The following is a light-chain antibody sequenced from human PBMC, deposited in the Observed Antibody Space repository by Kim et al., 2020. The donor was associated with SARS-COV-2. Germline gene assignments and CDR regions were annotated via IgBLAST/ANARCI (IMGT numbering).Light chain of an antibody. J-gene: IGKJ5*01. CDR3: QQRSNWPPNT. V-gene: IGKV3-11*01. CDR1: QSVSSY. Sequence: SQGERATLSCRASQSVSSYLAGYQQKPGQATRLLIYDASNRATGIPARFSGSGSGTDFTLTISSLEPEDFAVYYCQQRSNWPPNTFGQGTRLEIK. CDR2: DAS.